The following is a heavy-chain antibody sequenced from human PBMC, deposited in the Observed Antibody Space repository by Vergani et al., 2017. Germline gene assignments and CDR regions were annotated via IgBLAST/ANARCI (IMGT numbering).Heavy chain of an antibody. V-gene: IGHV3-23*01. CDR3: ARDPSGAIDY. D-gene: IGHD2-15*01. CDR1: GFTFSSYA. J-gene: IGHJ4*02. CDR2: ISGSGGST. Sequence: EVQLLESGGGLVQPGGSLRLSCAASGFTFSSYAMSWVRQAPGKGLEWVSAISGSGGSTYYADSVKGRFTISRDNAKNPLYLQMNSLSAEDTAVYYCARDPSGAIDYWGQGTLVTVSS.